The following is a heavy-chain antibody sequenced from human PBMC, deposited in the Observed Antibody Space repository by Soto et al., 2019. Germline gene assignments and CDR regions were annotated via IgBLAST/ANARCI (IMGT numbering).Heavy chain of an antibody. CDR1: GFTFSSYG. V-gene: IGHV3-30*18. Sequence: QVQLVESGGGVVQPGRSLRLSCAASGFTFSSYGMHWVRQAPGKGLEWVAVISYDGSNKYYADSVKGRFTISRYNSKNTLYLQMTSLRAEDTVVYYCAKDLLGPGRAYGMDVCGQGTTVTVSS. CDR2: ISYDGSNK. CDR3: AKDLLGPGRAYGMDV. D-gene: IGHD7-27*01. J-gene: IGHJ6*02.